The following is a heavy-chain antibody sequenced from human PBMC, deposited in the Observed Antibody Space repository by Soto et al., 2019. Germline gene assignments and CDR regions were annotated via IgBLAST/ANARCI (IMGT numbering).Heavy chain of an antibody. CDR2: FDPEDGET. D-gene: IGHD6-13*01. CDR3: ATHRAAAGSFDY. J-gene: IGHJ4*02. V-gene: IGHV1-24*01. CDR1: GYHPSELS. Sequence: SVKVSCIVAGYHPSELSIDWVRQAPGKGLEWMGGFDPEDGETIYAQKFQGRVTMTEDTSTDTAYMELISLRSEDTAVYYCATHRAAAGSFDYCGQGTLVTVSS.